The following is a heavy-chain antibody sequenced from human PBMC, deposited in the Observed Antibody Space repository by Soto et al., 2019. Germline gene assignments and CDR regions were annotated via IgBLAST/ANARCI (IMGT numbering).Heavy chain of an antibody. D-gene: IGHD6-19*01. Sequence: QSQTLSLTCAISGDSVSSNSAAWNWIRQSPSRGLEWLGRTYYRSKWYNDYAVSVKSRITINPDTSKNQFSLQLNSVTPEDTAVYYCARGSIAVAGRYYYYYMDVWGKGTTVTVSS. CDR1: GDSVSSNSAA. CDR2: TYYRSKWYN. J-gene: IGHJ6*03. CDR3: ARGSIAVAGRYYYYYMDV. V-gene: IGHV6-1*01.